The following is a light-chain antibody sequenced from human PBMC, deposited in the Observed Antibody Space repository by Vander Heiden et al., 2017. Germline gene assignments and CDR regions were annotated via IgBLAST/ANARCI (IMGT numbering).Light chain of an antibody. Sequence: QSVLTQPPSVSGAPGPRVTIPCTGSSSNSGAGYDVHWYQQLPGTAPKLLIYGNNNRPSGVPDRFSGSKSGTSASLAITGLQAEDEADYYCQSYDSSLSGSGVFGTGTKVTVL. CDR2: GNN. CDR1: SSNSGAGYD. CDR3: QSYDSSLSGSGV. J-gene: IGLJ1*01. V-gene: IGLV1-40*01.